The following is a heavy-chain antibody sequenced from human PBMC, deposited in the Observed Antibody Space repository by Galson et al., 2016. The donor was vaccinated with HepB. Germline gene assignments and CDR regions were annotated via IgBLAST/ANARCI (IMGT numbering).Heavy chain of an antibody. D-gene: IGHD5-12*01. J-gene: IGHJ4*02. V-gene: IGHV3-23*01. CDR1: GFTFGDYA. CDR3: AREHSGYMYY. CDR2: ISGSGGDGT. Sequence: SLRLSCAASGFTFGDYAMSWVRQAPGKGLEWVSGISGSGGDGTYYADSVKGRFTIYRDNSKGMLQLHMNSLRSEDTALYYCAREHSGYMYYWGQGVLVTVSS.